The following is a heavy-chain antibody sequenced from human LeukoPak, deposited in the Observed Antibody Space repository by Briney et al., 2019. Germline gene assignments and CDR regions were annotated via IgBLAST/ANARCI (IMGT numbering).Heavy chain of an antibody. CDR3: ARVDPYCSSTSCSNYYYYYYMDV. Sequence: SETLSLTCTVSDVSISTSGYYWAWIRQPPGKGLEWIGSIFYSGKTYYNPSLKSRVTISVDTSKNQFSLKLSSVTAADTAVYYCARVDPYCSSTSCSNYYYYYYMDVWGKGTTVTVSS. J-gene: IGHJ6*03. CDR1: DVSISTSGYY. CDR2: IFYSGKT. V-gene: IGHV4-39*07. D-gene: IGHD2-2*01.